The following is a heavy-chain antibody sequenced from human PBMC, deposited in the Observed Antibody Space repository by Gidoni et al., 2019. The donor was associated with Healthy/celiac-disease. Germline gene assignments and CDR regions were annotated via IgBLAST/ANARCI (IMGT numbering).Heavy chain of an antibody. CDR3: ARGREAIFGVSYYYYYGMDV. D-gene: IGHD3-3*01. CDR2: INHSGST. CDR1: GGSFSGYY. V-gene: IGHV4-34*01. J-gene: IGHJ6*02. Sequence: QVQLQQWGAGLLKPSETLSLTCAVYGGSFSGYYWSWIRQPPGKGLEWIGEINHSGSTNYNPSLKSRVTISVDTSKNQFSLKLSSVTAADTAVYYCARGREAIFGVSYYYYYGMDVWGQGTTVTVSS.